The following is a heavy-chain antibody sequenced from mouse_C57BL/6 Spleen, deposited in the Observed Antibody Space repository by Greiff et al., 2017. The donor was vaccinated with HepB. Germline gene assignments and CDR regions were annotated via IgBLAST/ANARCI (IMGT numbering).Heavy chain of an antibody. J-gene: IGHJ1*03. Sequence: QVQLKESGAELVKPGASVKLSCKASGYTFTEYTIHWVKQRSGQGLEWIGWFYPGSGSIKYNEKFKDKATLTADKSSSTVYMERSRLTSEDSAVYFCARHEHRTTTVDWYLGVWGTGTTVTVSS. D-gene: IGHD1-1*01. CDR3: ARHEHRTTTVDWYLGV. CDR2: FYPGSGSI. CDR1: GYTFTEYT. V-gene: IGHV1-62-2*01.